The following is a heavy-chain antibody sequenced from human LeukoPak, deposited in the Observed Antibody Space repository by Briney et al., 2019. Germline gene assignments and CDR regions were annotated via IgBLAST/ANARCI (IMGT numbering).Heavy chain of an antibody. CDR2: SSSDGISS. V-gene: IGHV3-74*01. CDR1: GFTFSNYW. J-gene: IGHJ5*02. D-gene: IGHD1-26*01. CDR3: ARRPIVGSTGFYFDP. Sequence: GGSLRLSCAASGFTFSNYWMHWGRKAPGKGLGWVSRSSSDGISSSYADSVQDRCAISRDNAKNTLNLQMNSLRAEDTAAYYFARRPIVGSTGFYFDPWGRGRLVTVSS.